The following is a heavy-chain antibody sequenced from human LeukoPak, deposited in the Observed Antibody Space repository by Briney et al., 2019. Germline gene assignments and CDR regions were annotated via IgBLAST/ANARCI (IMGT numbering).Heavy chain of an antibody. CDR1: GYTLTELS. V-gene: IGHV1-24*01. Sequence: VASVKVSCKVSGYTLTELSMHWVRQAPGKGLERMGGFDPEDGETIYAHKFQGRVTMTEDTSTDTAYTELSSLRSEDTAVYYCATDQGKYYYIDVWGKGTTVSVSS. CDR3: ATDQGKYYYIDV. J-gene: IGHJ6*03. CDR2: FDPEDGET.